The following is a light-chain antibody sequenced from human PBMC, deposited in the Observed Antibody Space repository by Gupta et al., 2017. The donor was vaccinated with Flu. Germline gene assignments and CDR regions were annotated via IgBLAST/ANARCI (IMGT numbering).Light chain of an antibody. J-gene: IGKJ2*01. CDR1: QSISSL. CDR2: KTS. Sequence: DLQMTQFPSTLSASVGDRVTITCRASQSISSLLAWYQQKPGKAPKILIYKTSSFKSGVPSRFSGVGSGTEVTLTSNSLQTDEAETYDGAFRNTFGQGTKLDIK. CDR3: AFRNT. V-gene: IGKV1-5*03.